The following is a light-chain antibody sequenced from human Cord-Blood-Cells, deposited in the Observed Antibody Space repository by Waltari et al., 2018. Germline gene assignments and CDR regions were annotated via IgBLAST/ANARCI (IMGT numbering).Light chain of an antibody. J-gene: IGKJ1*01. Sequence: EIVLTQSPGTLSLSSGERATLSCRASQRVSSSYLAWYQQKPGQAPRLLIYCASSSATGIPDRFSGSGSETDFTLTISRLEPEDFAVYYCQQYGSSPLTFGQGTKVEIK. CDR2: CAS. CDR3: QQYGSSPLT. CDR1: QRVSSSY. V-gene: IGKV3-20*01.